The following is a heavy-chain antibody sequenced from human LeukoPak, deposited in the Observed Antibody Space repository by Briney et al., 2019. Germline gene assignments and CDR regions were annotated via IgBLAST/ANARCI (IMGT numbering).Heavy chain of an antibody. V-gene: IGHV1-69*06. CDR1: GYIFTSYY. CDR3: ARSSGFGDYDYYYMDV. J-gene: IGHJ6*03. Sequence: ASVKVSCKASGYIFTSYYMYWVRQAPGQGLEWMGGIIPIFGTANYAQKFQGRVTITADKSTSTAYMELSSLRSEDTAVYYCARSSGFGDYDYYYMDVWGKGTTVTVSS. D-gene: IGHD3-10*01. CDR2: IIPIFGTA.